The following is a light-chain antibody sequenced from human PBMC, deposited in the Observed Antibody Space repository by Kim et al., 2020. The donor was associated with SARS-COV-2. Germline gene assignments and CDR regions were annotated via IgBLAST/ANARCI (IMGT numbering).Light chain of an antibody. J-gene: IGKJ5*01. CDR1: QSLTSTY. CDR2: DAS. CDR3: QPYDTSLSIT. Sequence: EIVLTQSPATLSLSPGERATLSCGASQSLTSTYLAWYQQKPGLAPRLLIYDASIRATGIPDRFSGSGSGTDFTLTISRLEAEDFAVYYCQPYDTSLSITFGQGTRLEIK. V-gene: IGKV3D-20*01.